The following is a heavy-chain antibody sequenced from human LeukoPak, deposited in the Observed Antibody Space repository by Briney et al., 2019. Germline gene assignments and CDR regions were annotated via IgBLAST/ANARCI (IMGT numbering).Heavy chain of an antibody. Sequence: GESLKISCKGSGYSFTSYWIGWVRQMPGKGLEWMGIIYPGDSDTRYSPSFQGQVTISADKSISTAYLQWSSLKASDTAMYYCARRGGYCSSTSCLNWFDPWGQGTLVTVSS. CDR1: GYSFTSYW. CDR3: ARRGGYCSSTSCLNWFDP. J-gene: IGHJ5*02. V-gene: IGHV5-51*01. D-gene: IGHD2-2*01. CDR2: IYPGDSDT.